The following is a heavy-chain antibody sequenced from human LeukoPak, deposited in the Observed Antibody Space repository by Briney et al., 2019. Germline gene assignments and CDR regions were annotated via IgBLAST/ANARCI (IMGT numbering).Heavy chain of an antibody. CDR3: AADVPSPLAQIDY. J-gene: IGHJ4*02. CDR2: IRADGTT. D-gene: IGHD1-14*01. V-gene: IGHV3-15*01. CDR1: GFTFSNAW. Sequence: GGSLRLSCAASGFTFSNAWMSWVRQAPGKGLEWVARIRADGTTDDAAPVKGRFTISRDDSMNTLSLQMDSLKTGDTAVYYCAADVPSPLAQIDYWGQGTPVTVSS.